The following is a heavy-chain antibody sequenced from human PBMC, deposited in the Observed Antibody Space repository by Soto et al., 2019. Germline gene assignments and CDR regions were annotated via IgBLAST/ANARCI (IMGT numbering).Heavy chain of an antibody. D-gene: IGHD3-3*01. CDR2: IYWDDDK. Sequence: QITLNESGPTVVRPTETLTLTCRFSGFSLTTSVGGVGWVRQSPGKAPEWLALIYWDDDKRYSESLKSRLTITKDTSKNQVVLTVANLDPTDTATYYCAHRVLRTVFGLVTTTAIYFDFWGQGTPVAVSS. J-gene: IGHJ4*02. CDR3: AHRVLRTVFGLVTTTAIYFDF. V-gene: IGHV2-5*02. CDR1: GFSLTTSVGG.